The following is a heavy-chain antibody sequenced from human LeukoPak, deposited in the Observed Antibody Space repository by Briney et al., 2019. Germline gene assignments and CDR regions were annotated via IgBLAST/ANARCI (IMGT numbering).Heavy chain of an antibody. D-gene: IGHD3-22*01. Sequence: ASVKVSCKASGYTFTGYYMHWVRQAPGQGLEWMGWINPNSGGTNYAQKFQGRVTLTRDTSISTAYMALSRLRSDDTAVYYCARDTGYYYDSSGYDYWGQGTLVTVSS. V-gene: IGHV1-2*02. CDR1: GYTFTGYY. J-gene: IGHJ4*02. CDR3: ARDTGYYYDSSGYDY. CDR2: INPNSGGT.